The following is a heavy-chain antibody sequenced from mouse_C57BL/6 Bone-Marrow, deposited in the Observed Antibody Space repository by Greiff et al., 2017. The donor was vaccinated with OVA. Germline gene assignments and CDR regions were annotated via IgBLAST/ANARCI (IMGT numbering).Heavy chain of an antibody. V-gene: IGHV1-69*01. J-gene: IGHJ2*01. CDR3: ARGAYYSNFFDY. D-gene: IGHD2-5*01. Sequence: VQLQQPGAELVMPGASVKLSCKASGYTFTSYWMHWVKQRPGQGLEWIGEIDPSDSYTNYNQKFKGKSTLTVDKSSSTAYMQLSSLTSEDSAVYYCARGAYYSNFFDYWGQGTTLTVSS. CDR1: GYTFTSYW. CDR2: IDPSDSYT.